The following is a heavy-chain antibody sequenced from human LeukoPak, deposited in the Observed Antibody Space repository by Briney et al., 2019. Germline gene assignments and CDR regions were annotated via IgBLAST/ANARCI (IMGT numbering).Heavy chain of an antibody. CDR2: ICADGGST. CDR1: GFNFADSA. Sequence: PGGSLRLSCVAAGFNFADSAMHGVCQAPGKGLEWGFLICADGGSTFSADSVKGGFTISRDNSKNSLYLQMDSLRSQDSAMYYCAKESGKFEYWGQGTLVAVSS. CDR3: AKESGKFEY. V-gene: IGHV3-43*02. J-gene: IGHJ4*02.